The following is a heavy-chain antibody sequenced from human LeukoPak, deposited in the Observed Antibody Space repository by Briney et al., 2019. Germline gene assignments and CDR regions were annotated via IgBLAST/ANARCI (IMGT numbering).Heavy chain of an antibody. Sequence: SETLSLTCTVSGYSISSGYYWGWIRQPPGKGLEWIGSIYHSGSTYYNPSLKSRVTISVDTSKNQFSLKLSSVTAADTAVYYCARASGSSGPNFDYWGQGTLVTVSS. CDR2: IYHSGST. CDR1: GYSISSGYY. V-gene: IGHV4-38-2*02. J-gene: IGHJ4*02. D-gene: IGHD3-10*01. CDR3: ARASGSSGPNFDY.